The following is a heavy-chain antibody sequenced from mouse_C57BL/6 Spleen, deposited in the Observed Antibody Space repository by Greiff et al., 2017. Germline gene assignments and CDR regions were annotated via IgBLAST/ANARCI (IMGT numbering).Heavy chain of an antibody. CDR3: ARDRGASRDRYFDY. Sequence: EVKLMESGGGLVKPGGSLKLSCAASGFTFSSYAMSWVRQTPEKRLEWVATISDGGSYTYYPDNVKGRFTISRDNAKNNLYLQMSHLKSEDTAMYYCARDRGASRDRYFDYWGQGTTLTVSS. CDR1: GFTFSSYA. CDR2: ISDGGSYT. V-gene: IGHV5-4*01. D-gene: IGHD6-1*01. J-gene: IGHJ2*01.